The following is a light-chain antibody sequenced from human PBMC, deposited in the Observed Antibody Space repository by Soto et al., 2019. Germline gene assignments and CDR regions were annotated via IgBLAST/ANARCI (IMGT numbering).Light chain of an antibody. V-gene: IGKV1-5*03. CDR2: KAS. CDR3: QQYNSYPWT. CDR1: QSISSW. Sequence: DIHMTQSPSTLSASVGNKVTITCRASQSISSWLAWYQQKPGKAPKLLIYKASTLESGVPSNFSGSGYGTELTLSISSMQHEDFETYYCQQYNSYPWTFGHGTKVDI. J-gene: IGKJ1*01.